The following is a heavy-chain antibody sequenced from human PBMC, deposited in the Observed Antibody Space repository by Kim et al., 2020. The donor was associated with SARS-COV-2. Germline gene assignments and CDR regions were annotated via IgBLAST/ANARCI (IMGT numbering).Heavy chain of an antibody. D-gene: IGHD3-22*01. Sequence: GGSLRLSCAASGYTFTYSYMGWVRQAPGKGLEWVSFIYSGGNTIYYAAVMGSLFTPRDHSNNTLFLQIINRRTEDTAAVYCAAVVFYYDAGYSKNWCQGT. V-gene: IGHV3-66*01. CDR3: AAVVFYYDAGYSKN. CDR2: IYSGGNT. J-gene: IGHJ1*01. CDR1: GYTFTYSY.